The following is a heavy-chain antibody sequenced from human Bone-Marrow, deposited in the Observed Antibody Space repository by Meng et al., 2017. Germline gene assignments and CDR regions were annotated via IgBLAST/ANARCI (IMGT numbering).Heavy chain of an antibody. CDR2: INPSGGST. D-gene: IGHD3-22*01. CDR3: ARDEDSSGYEYYFDY. J-gene: IGHJ4*02. V-gene: IGHV1-46*01. CDR1: GYTFTSYY. Sequence: ASLKVSCKASGYTFTSYYMHWVRQAPGQGLEWMGIINPSGGSTSYAQKFQGRVTMTRDTSTSTVYMELSSLRSEDKDVYYCARDEDSSGYEYYFDYWGQGTLVTVSS.